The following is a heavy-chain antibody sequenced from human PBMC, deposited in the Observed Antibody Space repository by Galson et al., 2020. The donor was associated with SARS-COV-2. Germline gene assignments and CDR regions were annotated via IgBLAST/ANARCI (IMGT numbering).Heavy chain of an antibody. Sequence: GGSLRLSCAASGFTFSSYAMSWVRQAPGKGLEWVSAISGSGGSTYYADSVKGRFTISRDNSKNTLYLQMNSLRAEDTAVYYCAKIPVVGIAVADYFDYWGQGTLVTVSS. CDR3: AKIPVVGIAVADYFDY. CDR2: ISGSGGST. CDR1: GFTFSSYA. J-gene: IGHJ4*02. D-gene: IGHD6-19*01. V-gene: IGHV3-23*01.